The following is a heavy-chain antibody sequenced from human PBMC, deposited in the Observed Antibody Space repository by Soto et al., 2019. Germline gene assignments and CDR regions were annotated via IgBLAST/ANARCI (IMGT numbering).Heavy chain of an antibody. J-gene: IGHJ4*02. D-gene: IGHD3-22*01. V-gene: IGHV4-30-4*01. CDR2: IYYSGST. CDR1: GGSISSGDYY. CDR3: ARDQQTTPYDSSGYFDY. Sequence: QVQLQESGPGLVKPSQTLSLTCTVSGGSISSGDYYWSWIRQPPGRGLEWIGYIYYSGSTYYNPSLKSRVTISVDTSKNQFSLKLSSVTAADTAVYYCARDQQTTPYDSSGYFDYWGQGTLVTVSS.